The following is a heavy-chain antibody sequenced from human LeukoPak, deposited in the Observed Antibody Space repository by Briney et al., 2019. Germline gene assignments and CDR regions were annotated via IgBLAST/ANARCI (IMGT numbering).Heavy chain of an antibody. CDR2: IIPIFGTA. J-gene: IGHJ6*03. V-gene: IGHV1-69*13. Sequence: SVKVSCKASGGTLSRYAISWVRQAPGQGLEWMGGIIPIFGTANYGQNLQGRVTITADESTSTAYMELSGLRSEDTAVYYCVSSQGSIIVLSASAQGYYYYMDVWGTGTTVTVSS. CDR1: GGTLSRYA. CDR3: VSSQGSIIVLSASAQGYYYYMDV. D-gene: IGHD2-2*01.